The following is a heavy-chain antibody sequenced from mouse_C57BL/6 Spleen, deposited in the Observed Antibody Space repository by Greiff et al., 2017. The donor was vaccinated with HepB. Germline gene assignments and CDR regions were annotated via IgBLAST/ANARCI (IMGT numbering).Heavy chain of an antibody. V-gene: IGHV1-80*01. D-gene: IGHD2-5*01. J-gene: IGHJ2*01. CDR1: GYAFSSYW. CDR3: ARGESNYVFDY. Sequence: VQLQQSGAELVKPGASVKISCKASGYAFSSYWMNWVKQRPGKGLEWIGQIYPGDGDTNYNGKFKGKATLTADKSSSTAYMQLSSLTSEDSAVYFCARGESNYVFDYWGQGTTLTVSS. CDR2: IYPGDGDT.